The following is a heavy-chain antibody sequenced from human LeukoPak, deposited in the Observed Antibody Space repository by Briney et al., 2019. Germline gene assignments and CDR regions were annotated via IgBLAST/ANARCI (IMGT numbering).Heavy chain of an antibody. CDR3: ARDYDFWSGYYYYMDV. CDR1: GFTFSDYA. Sequence: GGSLRLSCAVSGFTFSDYAMHWVRQAPGKGLEWVAVISYDGSNKYYADSVKGRFTISRDNSKNTLYLQMNSLRAEDTAVYYCARDYDFWSGYYYYMDVWGKGTTVTVSS. V-gene: IGHV3-30-3*01. D-gene: IGHD3-3*01. CDR2: ISYDGSNK. J-gene: IGHJ6*03.